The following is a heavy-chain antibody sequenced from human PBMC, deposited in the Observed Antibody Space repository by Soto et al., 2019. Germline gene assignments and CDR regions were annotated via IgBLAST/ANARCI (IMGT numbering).Heavy chain of an antibody. CDR2: LNPNSGGT. Sequence: SVKVSCKASGYTFTNYYMHWVRQAPGQGLEWMGWLNPNSGGTNYAQKFQGRVTMTRDTSKSTAYMELSRLRSDDTAVYYCARDSGSIAALSALDIWGQGTMVPVSS. CDR1: GYTFTNYY. V-gene: IGHV1-2*02. D-gene: IGHD6-6*01. CDR3: ARDSGSIAALSALDI. J-gene: IGHJ3*02.